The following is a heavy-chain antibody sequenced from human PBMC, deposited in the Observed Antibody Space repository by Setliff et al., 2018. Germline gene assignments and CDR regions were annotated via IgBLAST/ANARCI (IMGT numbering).Heavy chain of an antibody. J-gene: IGHJ4*02. CDR2: IYYSGST. Sequence: SLTCTVSGGSISSYYWSWIRQPPGKGLEWIGYIYYSGSTNYNPSLKSRVTISVDTSKNQFSLKLSSVTAADTAVYYCARHIIFRLDQPAFDYWGQGTLVTVSS. CDR3: ARHIIFRLDQPAFDY. CDR1: GGSISSYY. D-gene: IGHD2-2*01. V-gene: IGHV4-59*08.